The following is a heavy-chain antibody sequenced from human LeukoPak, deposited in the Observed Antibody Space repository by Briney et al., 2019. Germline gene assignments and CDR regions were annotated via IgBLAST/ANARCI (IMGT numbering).Heavy chain of an antibody. V-gene: IGHV4-39*06. CDR1: GGSIYKNHYH. CDR3: ATIPGYSSGWSDFDY. J-gene: IGHJ4*02. CDR2: IHYSGTS. Sequence: TPSETLSLTCSVSGGSIYKNHYHWAWIRQPPGKGLEWLGNIHYSGTSYYNPSLKSRVTISVDTPKNQFALKLTSVTAADTAVYYCATIPGYSSGWSDFDYWGQGTLVTVSS. D-gene: IGHD6-19*01.